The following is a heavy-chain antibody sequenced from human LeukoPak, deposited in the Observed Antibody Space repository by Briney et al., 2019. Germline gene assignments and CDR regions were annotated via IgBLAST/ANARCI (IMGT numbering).Heavy chain of an antibody. Sequence: SGGSLRLSCAASGFTFSGSAMHWVRQASGKGLEWVGRIRSKANSYATAYAASVKGRFTISRDDSKNTAYLQMNSLKTEDTAVYYCANGDTAMEFDPWGQGTLVTVSS. CDR3: ANGDTAMEFDP. CDR1: GFTFSGSA. V-gene: IGHV3-73*01. D-gene: IGHD5-18*01. J-gene: IGHJ5*02. CDR2: IRSKANSYAT.